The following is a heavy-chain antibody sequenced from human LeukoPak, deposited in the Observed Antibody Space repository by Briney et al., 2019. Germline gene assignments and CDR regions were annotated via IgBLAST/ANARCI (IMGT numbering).Heavy chain of an antibody. V-gene: IGHV3-43D*03. Sequence: GGSLRLSCATSGFSFDDYAMHWVRQGPGKGLEWVALVSWDGGSACYADAVSGRFRISRDNTKGSLYLQMSGLRDDDTALYFCAKDIAGSRGDCLDSWGQGTRVTVSS. J-gene: IGHJ4*02. D-gene: IGHD3-10*01. CDR3: AKDIAGSRGDCLDS. CDR2: VSWDGGSA. CDR1: GFSFDDYA.